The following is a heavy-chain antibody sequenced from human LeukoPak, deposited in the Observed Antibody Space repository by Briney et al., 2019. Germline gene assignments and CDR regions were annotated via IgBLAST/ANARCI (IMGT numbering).Heavy chain of an antibody. CDR3: ARRGGSYFDY. V-gene: IGHV3-30*03. CDR1: GFTFSSYG. CDR2: ISHDGSNK. D-gene: IGHD1-26*01. J-gene: IGHJ4*02. Sequence: GRSLRLSCAASGFTFSSYGMHWVRQAPGKGLEWVALISHDGSNKYYSDSVKGRFTISRENSKNTLYRQMNSLRVEDTAVYYCARRGGSYFDYWGQGTLVTVSS.